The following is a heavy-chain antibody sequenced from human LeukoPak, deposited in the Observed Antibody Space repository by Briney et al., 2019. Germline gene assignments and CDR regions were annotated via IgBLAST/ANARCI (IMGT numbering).Heavy chain of an antibody. V-gene: IGHV3-74*01. J-gene: IGHJ4*02. CDR2: INSDGSST. Sequence: GGSLRLSCAASGFTFSSYWMHWVRQAPGKGLVWVSRINSDGSSTSYADSVKGRFTISRDNAKNSLYLQMNNLRAEDTAVYYCAGPTSDYYDSSGLEYYWGQGTLVTVSS. D-gene: IGHD3-22*01. CDR1: GFTFSSYW. CDR3: AGPTSDYYDSSGLEYY.